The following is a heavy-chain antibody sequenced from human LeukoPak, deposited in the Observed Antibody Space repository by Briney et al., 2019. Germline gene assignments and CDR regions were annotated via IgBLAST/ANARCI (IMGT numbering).Heavy chain of an antibody. Sequence: GPLRLSCAASGFTFSSYWMHWVRQAPGKGLVWVSRINSDGSSTSYADSVKGRFTISRDNAKNTLYLQMLRAEDTAVYYCARVLVVPAARTYYYYGMDVWGQGTTVTVSS. CDR1: GFTFSSYW. CDR2: INSDGSST. CDR3: ARVLVVPAARTYYYYGMDV. D-gene: IGHD2-2*01. J-gene: IGHJ6*02. V-gene: IGHV3-74*01.